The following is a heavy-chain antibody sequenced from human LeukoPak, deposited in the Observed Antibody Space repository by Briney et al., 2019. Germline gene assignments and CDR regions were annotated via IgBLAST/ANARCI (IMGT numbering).Heavy chain of an antibody. Sequence: GGSLRLSCAASGFTFSSYAMSWVRQAPGKGLEWVSVIYSGGSTYYADSVKGRFTISRDNSKNTLYLQMSSLRAEDTAVYYCASDAYDFWSGYYQYYFDYWGQGTLVTVSS. CDR3: ASDAYDFWSGYYQYYFDY. V-gene: IGHV3-23*03. CDR1: GFTFSSYA. CDR2: IYSGGST. D-gene: IGHD3-3*01. J-gene: IGHJ4*02.